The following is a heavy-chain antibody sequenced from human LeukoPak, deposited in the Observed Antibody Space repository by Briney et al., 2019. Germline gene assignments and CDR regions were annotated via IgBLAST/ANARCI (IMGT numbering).Heavy chain of an antibody. CDR2: INPSGGST. D-gene: IGHD5-18*01. V-gene: IGHV1-46*01. CDR3: ARGDKYSYGPGD. Sequence: ASVKVSCKASGYTFTSYYMHWVRQAPGQGLEWMGIINPSGGSTNYAQKFQDRVTMTRDTSTSTVYMDLSSLRSEDTALYYCARGDKYSYGPGDWGQGTLVTVSS. CDR1: GYTFTSYY. J-gene: IGHJ4*02.